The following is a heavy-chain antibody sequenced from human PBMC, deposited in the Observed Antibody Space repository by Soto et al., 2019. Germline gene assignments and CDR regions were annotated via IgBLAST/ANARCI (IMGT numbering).Heavy chain of an antibody. V-gene: IGHV3-33*08. Sequence: SGGSLRLSCAASGFTFSSYGMHWVRQAPGKGLEWVAVIWYDGSNKYYADSVKGRFTISRDNSKNTLYLQMNSLRAEDTAVYYCVRDLSHGSRGLFNYRGQGTFVPVSS. CDR2: IWYDGSNK. CDR1: GFTFSSYG. CDR3: VRDLSHGSRGLFNY. D-gene: IGHD3-10*01. J-gene: IGHJ4*02.